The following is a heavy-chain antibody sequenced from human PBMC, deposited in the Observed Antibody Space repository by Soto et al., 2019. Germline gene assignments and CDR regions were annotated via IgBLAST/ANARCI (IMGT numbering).Heavy chain of an antibody. CDR1: GGSFSGYY. V-gene: IGHV4-34*01. D-gene: IGHD6-13*01. CDR3: GSSLRYFDL. Sequence: QVQLQQWGAGLLKPSETLSLTCAVYGGSFSGYYWSWIRQPPGKGLEWIGEINHSGSTNYNPSLKGRVTISVDTSKNKFSLQLSSVTAADTAVYYCGSSLRYFDLWGRGTLVTVS. CDR2: INHSGST. J-gene: IGHJ2*01.